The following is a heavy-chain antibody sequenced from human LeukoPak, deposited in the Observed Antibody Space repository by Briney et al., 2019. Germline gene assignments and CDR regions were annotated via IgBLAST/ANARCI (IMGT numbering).Heavy chain of an antibody. D-gene: IGHD3-3*01. V-gene: IGHV3-30*02. CDR2: IRYDGSSK. CDR3: AKERDYDFPPDAFDI. Sequence: GGSLRLSCAASGFTFSSYGMHWVRQAPGKGLEWVACIRYDGSSKYYADSVKGRFTIPRDNSKNTLYLQMNSLRAEDTAVYYCAKERDYDFPPDAFDIWGQGTMVTVSS. CDR1: GFTFSSYG. J-gene: IGHJ3*02.